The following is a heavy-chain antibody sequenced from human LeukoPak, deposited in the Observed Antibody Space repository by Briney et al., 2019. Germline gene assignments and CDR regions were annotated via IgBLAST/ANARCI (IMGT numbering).Heavy chain of an antibody. CDR2: ISGSGGST. V-gene: IGHV3-23*01. J-gene: IGHJ3*02. D-gene: IGHD3-10*01. CDR1: GFTFSSYA. CDR3: AKDLWGGVIYSPLGAFDI. Sequence: QPGGSLRLSCAASGFTFSSYAMSWVRQAPGKGLEWVSAISGSGGSTYYADSVKGRFTISRDNSKNTLYLQMNSLRAEDTAVYYCAKDLWGGVIYSPLGAFDIWGQGTMVTVSS.